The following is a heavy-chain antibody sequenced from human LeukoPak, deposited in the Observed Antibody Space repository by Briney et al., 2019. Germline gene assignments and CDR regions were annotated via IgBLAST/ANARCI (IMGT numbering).Heavy chain of an antibody. CDR2: MNAKSGHT. CDR3: ARGMFDNSGHYYYFYYALDV. D-gene: IGHD3-22*01. CDR1: GYTFTSYH. Sequence: AASVKVTCRASGYTFTSYHIDWVRQAPGQGPEWMGWMNAKSGHTGYAQNLEGRVTMTRDTSTNTAYMELRGLRSEDTAVYFCARGMFDNSGHYYYFYYALDVWGQGTTVTVSS. J-gene: IGHJ6*02. V-gene: IGHV1-8*01.